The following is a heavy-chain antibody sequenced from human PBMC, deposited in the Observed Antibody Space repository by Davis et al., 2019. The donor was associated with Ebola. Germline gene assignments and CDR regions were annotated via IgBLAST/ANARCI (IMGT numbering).Heavy chain of an antibody. CDR2: TSSSGST. CDR1: GGSISFYY. V-gene: IGHV4-59*01. D-gene: IGHD6-13*01. Sequence: SETLSLTCTVSGGSISFYYCSWIRQLPGKGLEWIGYTSSSGSTIYNPSLERRVTLSVDTSKNQFSLRLTSVTAADTAVYYCATQQQLRPYYDYGMDVWGKGTTVTVSS. J-gene: IGHJ6*04. CDR3: ATQQQLRPYYDYGMDV.